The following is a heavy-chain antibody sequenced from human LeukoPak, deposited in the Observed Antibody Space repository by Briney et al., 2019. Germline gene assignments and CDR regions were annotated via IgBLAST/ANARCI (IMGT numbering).Heavy chain of an antibody. CDR1: GFTFSDYY. D-gene: IGHD6-13*01. V-gene: IGHV3-11*01. Sequence: PGGSLRLSCAASGFTFSDYYMSWIRQAPGKGLEWVSYISSSGSTIYYADSVKGRFTISRDNTKNSLYLQMNGLRAEDTAVYYCARGYSSSWYVVYWGQGTLVTVSS. J-gene: IGHJ4*02. CDR3: ARGYSSSWYVVY. CDR2: ISSSGSTI.